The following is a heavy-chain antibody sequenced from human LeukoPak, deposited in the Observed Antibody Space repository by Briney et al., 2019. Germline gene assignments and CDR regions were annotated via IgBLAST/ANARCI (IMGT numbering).Heavy chain of an antibody. J-gene: IGHJ4*02. CDR1: GFTFSSYG. CDR2: ISGSGGST. Sequence: GGSLRLSCAASGFTFSSYGMSWVRQAPGKGLEWVSAISGSGGSTYYADSVKGRFTISRDNSKNTLYLQMNSLRAEDTAVYYCAKARLGSSWYGYYFDYWGQGTLVTVSS. D-gene: IGHD6-13*01. CDR3: AKARLGSSWYGYYFDY. V-gene: IGHV3-23*01.